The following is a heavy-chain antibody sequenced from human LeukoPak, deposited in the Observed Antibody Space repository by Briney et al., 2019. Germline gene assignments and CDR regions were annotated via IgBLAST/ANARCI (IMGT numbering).Heavy chain of an antibody. CDR3: AREPYYYDSSGYGVYYFDY. J-gene: IGHJ4*02. CDR1: GGSISSYY. D-gene: IGHD3-22*01. V-gene: IGHV4-59*01. CDR2: IYYSGST. Sequence: SETLSLTCTVSGGSISSYYWSWIRQPPGKGLEWIGYIYYSGSTNYNPSLKSRVTISVDTSKNQFSLKLSSVTAADTAVYYCAREPYYYDSSGYGVYYFDYWGQGTLVTVSS.